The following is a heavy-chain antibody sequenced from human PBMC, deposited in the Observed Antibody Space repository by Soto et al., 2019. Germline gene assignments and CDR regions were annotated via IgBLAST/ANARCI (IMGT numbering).Heavy chain of an antibody. Sequence: GGSLRLSCAASGFTFSSYAMHWVRQAPGKGLEWVAVISYDGSNKYYADSVKGRFTISRDNSKNTLYLQMNSLRAEDTAVYYCARDVSVGLAKTYSSGWYNWGQGTLVTVSS. D-gene: IGHD6-19*01. CDR3: ARDVSVGLAKTYSSGWYN. CDR2: ISYDGSNK. CDR1: GFTFSSYA. V-gene: IGHV3-30-3*01. J-gene: IGHJ4*02.